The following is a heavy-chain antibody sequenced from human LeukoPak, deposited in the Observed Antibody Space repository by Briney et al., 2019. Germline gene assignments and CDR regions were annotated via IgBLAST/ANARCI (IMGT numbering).Heavy chain of an antibody. V-gene: IGHV1-2*02. CDR3: ARDHTVTAVPFYFDY. D-gene: IGHD4-17*01. CDR1: GYTFTDYY. CDR2: INTKSGDT. J-gene: IGHJ4*02. Sequence: ASVKVSCKASGYTFTDYYIHWVRQAPGQGPEFMGWINTKSGDTNYAQKFQGRVTMTRDTSISTAYMELSRLRSDDTAVYYCARDHTVTAVPFYFDYWGQGTLVTVSS.